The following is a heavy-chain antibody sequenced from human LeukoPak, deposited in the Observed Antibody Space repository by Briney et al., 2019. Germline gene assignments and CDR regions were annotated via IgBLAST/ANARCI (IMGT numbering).Heavy chain of an antibody. CDR2: INHIGST. V-gene: IGHV4-59*12. Sequence: PSETLSLTCTVSGDSISTYYWSWVRQPPGKGLEWIANINHIGSTNHNPSLKSRVTVFVDMSKNQFSLRLSSVTAADTAVYYCAREYSTCWSNYYYYYYMDVWGRGTTVTVSS. D-gene: IGHD6-19*01. CDR3: AREYSTCWSNYYYYYYMDV. J-gene: IGHJ6*03. CDR1: GDSISTYY.